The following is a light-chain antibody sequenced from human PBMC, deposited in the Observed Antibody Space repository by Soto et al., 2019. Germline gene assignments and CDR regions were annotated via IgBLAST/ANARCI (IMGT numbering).Light chain of an antibody. CDR1: RSEVGGYNY. V-gene: IGLV2-14*01. Sequence: QSALTQPASVSGSPGQSITISCTGTRSEVGGYNYVSWYQQHPGKAPKLMIYDVSNRPSGVSNRFSGSKSGNTASLTISGLQAEDEADYYCSSYTSSSTYYVFGTGTKVTVL. J-gene: IGLJ1*01. CDR3: SSYTSSSTYYV. CDR2: DVS.